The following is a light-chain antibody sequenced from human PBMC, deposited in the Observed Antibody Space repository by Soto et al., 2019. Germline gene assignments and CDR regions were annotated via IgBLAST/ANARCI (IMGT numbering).Light chain of an antibody. CDR3: HQYNNWHPWT. J-gene: IGKJ1*01. V-gene: IGKV3-15*01. CDR1: QSVSSN. CDR2: RES. Sequence: EIVMTQSPATLSVSPGERATLSCRALQSVSSNLDWYQQKPGQAPWLLVYRESATDTGLPVRVTVSGSGTELTLTLRSLQSEDFAVYYCHQYNNWHPWTFGQGTKVDIK.